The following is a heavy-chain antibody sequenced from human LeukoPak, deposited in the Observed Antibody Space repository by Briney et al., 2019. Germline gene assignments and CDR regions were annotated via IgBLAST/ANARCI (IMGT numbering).Heavy chain of an antibody. V-gene: IGHV4-34*01. CDR1: GGSFSGYY. CDR3: ARHPMVRGVIIFYYYYGMDV. Sequence: SETLSLTCAVYGGSFSGYYWSWIRQPPGKGLEWIGSIYYSGSTYYNPSLKSRVTISVDTSKNQFSLKLSSVTAADTAVYYCARHPMVRGVIIFYYYYGMDVWGQGTTVTVSS. D-gene: IGHD3-10*01. CDR2: IYYSGST. J-gene: IGHJ6*02.